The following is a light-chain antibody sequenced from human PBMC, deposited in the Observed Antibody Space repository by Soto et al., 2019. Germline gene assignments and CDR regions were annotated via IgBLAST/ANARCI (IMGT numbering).Light chain of an antibody. CDR1: QSVRSN. V-gene: IGKV3-15*01. Sequence: EIVMTQSPATLSVSPGERATLSCRASQSVRSNLAWHQQKPGQAPRLLIYGASTRATGIPARFSGSGSGTEFTRTISSLQSEDFAVYYCQQYNDWPWTFGQGTKVDIK. CDR3: QQYNDWPWT. CDR2: GAS. J-gene: IGKJ1*01.